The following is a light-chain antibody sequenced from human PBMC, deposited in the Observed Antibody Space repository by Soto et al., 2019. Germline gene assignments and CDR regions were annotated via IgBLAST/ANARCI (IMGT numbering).Light chain of an antibody. J-gene: IGLJ2*01. V-gene: IGLV2-14*01. Sequence: QSALAQPASISGSPGQSLTIPCTATSSDIGGYKLVSWYQQHPGKTPKLIIYEDTYRPSGISERFSGSKSGNTASLTISGLQADDEGDYYCATYTATPTLIFGGGTKVTVL. CDR2: EDT. CDR1: SSDIGGYKL. CDR3: ATYTATPTLI.